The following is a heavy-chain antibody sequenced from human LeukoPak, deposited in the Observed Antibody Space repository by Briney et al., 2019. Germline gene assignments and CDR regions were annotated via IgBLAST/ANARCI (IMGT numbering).Heavy chain of an antibody. CDR1: GGSFSGYY. J-gene: IGHJ4*02. Sequence: KPSETLSLTCAAYGGSFSGYYWSWVRQPPGKGLEWIGEINHSGSTKYNPSLKSRVTISVDTSKNQCSLKLSSVTAADTAVYYCARGRSKVFLWFGDRNPFDYWGQGTLVTVSS. D-gene: IGHD3-10*01. CDR2: INHSGST. V-gene: IGHV4-34*01. CDR3: ARGRSKVFLWFGDRNPFDY.